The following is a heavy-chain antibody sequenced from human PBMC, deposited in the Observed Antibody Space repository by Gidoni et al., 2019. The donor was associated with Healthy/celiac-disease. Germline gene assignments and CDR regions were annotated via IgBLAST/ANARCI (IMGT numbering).Heavy chain of an antibody. CDR1: GGSLSGSY. CDR3: ARGLGTDHFDY. V-gene: IGHV4-34*01. Sequence: QVQLQQWGAGLLKPSETRSLTCAANGGSLSGSYWSWIRQPPGKGLEWIGEINHSVSTNYNPSLKSRVTISVDTSKNQFSLKLSSVTAADTAVYYCARGLGTDHFDYWGQGTLVTVSS. J-gene: IGHJ4*02. D-gene: IGHD7-27*01. CDR2: INHSVST.